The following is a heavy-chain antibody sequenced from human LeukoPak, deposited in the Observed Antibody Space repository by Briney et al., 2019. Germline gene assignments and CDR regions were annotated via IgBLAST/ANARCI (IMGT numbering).Heavy chain of an antibody. CDR2: ITGTGGST. Sequence: GGSLRLSCAASGFTFSSYAMSWVRQAPGKGLEWVSAITGTGGSTYYVASVKGRFTVSRDNSRNTLYLQMSSLRAEDSAMYYCAKVRDTRDWYKDAFDVWGQGTRATVSS. V-gene: IGHV3-23*01. D-gene: IGHD6-19*01. CDR3: AKVRDTRDWYKDAFDV. J-gene: IGHJ3*01. CDR1: GFTFSSYA.